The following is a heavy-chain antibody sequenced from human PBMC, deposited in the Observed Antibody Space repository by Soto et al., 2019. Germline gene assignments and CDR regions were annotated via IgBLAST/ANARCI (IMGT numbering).Heavy chain of an antibody. CDR2: IYYSGST. D-gene: IGHD5-12*01. CDR3: ARLEDIQGMEG. CDR1: GGSISSSSYY. V-gene: IGHV4-39*01. Sequence: SETLSLTCTVSGGSISSSSYYWGWIRQPPGKGLEWIGSIYYSGSTYYNPSLKSRVTISVDTSKNQFSLKLSSVTAADTAVYYCARLEDIQGMEGWGQGTTVTVSS. J-gene: IGHJ6*02.